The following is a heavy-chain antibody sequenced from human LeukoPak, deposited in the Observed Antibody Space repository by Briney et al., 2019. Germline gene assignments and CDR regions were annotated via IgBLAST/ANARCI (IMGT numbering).Heavy chain of an antibody. D-gene: IGHD3-16*01. CDR3: AREEGGSARAFDI. CDR2: ISSSGTYV. J-gene: IGHJ3*02. CDR1: GFTFSSYS. Sequence: GGSLRLSCAASGFTFSSYSMNWVRQAPGKGLEWVSSISSSGTYVYYADSVKGRFTISRDNAKNSLSLQMNSLRADDAAVYYCAREEGGSARAFDIWGRGTMVTVSS. V-gene: IGHV3-21*01.